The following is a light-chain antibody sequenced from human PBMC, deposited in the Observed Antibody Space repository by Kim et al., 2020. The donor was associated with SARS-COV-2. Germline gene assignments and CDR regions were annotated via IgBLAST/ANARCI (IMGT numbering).Light chain of an antibody. Sequence: AAVGDRVNITCRTPQSISRHLKWYQQKPGRAPKLLISDASTVQGGVPSRFSGSGSETDFTFTNSRLQAEEFATYFCQQSYITPFTFGPGTKVDIK. J-gene: IGKJ3*01. V-gene: IGKV1-39*01. CDR1: QSISRH. CDR2: DAS. CDR3: QQSYITPFT.